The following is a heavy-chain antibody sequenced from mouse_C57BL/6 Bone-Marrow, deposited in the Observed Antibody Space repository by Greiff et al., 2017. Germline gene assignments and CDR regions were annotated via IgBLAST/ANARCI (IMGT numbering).Heavy chain of an antibody. CDR2: IWGVGST. Sequence: VQLQQSGPGLVAPSQSLSITCTVSGFSLTSYGVDWVRQSPGKGLEWLGVIWGVGSTNYNSALKSRLSISKDTSKSQVFLKMNSLQTDDTAMYYCASLNWDGFAYWGQGTLVTVSA. CDR3: ASLNWDGFAY. J-gene: IGHJ3*01. D-gene: IGHD4-1*01. V-gene: IGHV2-6*01. CDR1: GFSLTSYG.